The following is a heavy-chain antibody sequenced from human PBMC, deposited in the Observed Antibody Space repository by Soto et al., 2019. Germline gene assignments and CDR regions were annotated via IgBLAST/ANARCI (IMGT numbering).Heavy chain of an antibody. J-gene: IGHJ5*02. CDR2: IRSKADGGTA. CDR1: GFNFNYAW. Sequence: GGSLRLSCAASGFNFNYAWMSWVRQAPGRGLEWVGRIRSKADGGTADYTAPVKGRFTVSRDDSKSTVYLQMNSLKSEDTGVYYCTTDLAGYCSSTTCYYNRDNWFDPWGQGTLVTVSS. V-gene: IGHV3-15*01. D-gene: IGHD2-2*01. CDR3: TTDLAGYCSSTTCYYNRDNWFDP.